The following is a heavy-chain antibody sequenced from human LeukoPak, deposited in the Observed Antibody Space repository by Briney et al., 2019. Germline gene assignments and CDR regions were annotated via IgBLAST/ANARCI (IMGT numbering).Heavy chain of an antibody. Sequence: TGGSLSLSGAASGFTVSSNYMSWVRPAPGKGLEGVSIIYSGDKTYYADSVKGRFTISRDNSKNTLYLQMNSLRAEDTAVYYCARAEYCGGDCYSNWGQGTLVTVSS. J-gene: IGHJ4*02. CDR1: GFTVSSNY. CDR2: IYSGDKT. D-gene: IGHD2-21*02. V-gene: IGHV3-53*01. CDR3: ARAEYCGGDCYSN.